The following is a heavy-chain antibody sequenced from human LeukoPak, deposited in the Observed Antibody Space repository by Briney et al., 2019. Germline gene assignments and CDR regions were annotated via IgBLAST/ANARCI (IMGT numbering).Heavy chain of an antibody. J-gene: IGHJ4*02. V-gene: IGHV4-34*01. Sequence: PSETLSLTCAVYGGSFSGYYWSWIRQPPGKGLEWIGEINHSGSTNYNPSLKSRVTISVDTSKNQFSLKLSSVTAADTAVYYCATDPWNYGPRGDYWGQGTLVTVSS. CDR3: ATDPWNYGPRGDY. CDR1: GGSFSGYY. D-gene: IGHD1-7*01. CDR2: INHSGST.